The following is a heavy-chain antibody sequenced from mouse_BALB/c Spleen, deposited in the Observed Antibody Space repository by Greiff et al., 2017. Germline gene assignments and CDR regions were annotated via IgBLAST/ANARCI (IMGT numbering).Heavy chain of an antibody. CDR3: ARGSYGNSYYYAMDY. CDR1: GFTFSSYA. D-gene: IGHD2-10*02. CDR2: ISSGGST. V-gene: IGHV5-6-5*01. J-gene: IGHJ4*01. Sequence: DVQLVESGGGLVKPGGSLKLSCAASGFTFSSYAMSWVRQTPEKRLEWVASISSGGSTYYPDSVKGRFTISRDNARNILYLQMSSLRSEDAAMYYCARGSYGNSYYYAMDYWGQGTSVTVSS.